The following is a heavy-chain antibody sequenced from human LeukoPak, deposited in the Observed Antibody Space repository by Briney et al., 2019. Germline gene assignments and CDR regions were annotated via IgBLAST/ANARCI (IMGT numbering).Heavy chain of an antibody. V-gene: IGHV3-7*03. CDR3: ARNNGMDV. CDR1: GFALSSHW. CDR2: VNRDGSET. Sequence: GGSLRLSCAASGFALSSHWMTWARQVPGRGPEWVANVNRDGSETYYLDSVKGRFTISKDNAKNSLYLQMNSLRAEDTALYHCARNNGMDVWGQGTTVIVSS. J-gene: IGHJ6*02.